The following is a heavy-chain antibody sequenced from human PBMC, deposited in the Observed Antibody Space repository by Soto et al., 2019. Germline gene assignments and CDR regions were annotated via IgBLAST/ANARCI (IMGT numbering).Heavy chain of an antibody. CDR2: ISSSSSTI. CDR1: GFTFSSYS. V-gene: IGHV3-48*02. D-gene: IGHD3-16*01. J-gene: IGHJ4*02. CDR3: AREFEGTVY. Sequence: EVQLVESGGGLVQPGGSLRLSCAASGFTFSSYSMNWVRPAPGKGLEWVSFISSSSSTIYYVDSLKGRFTISRDNTKNSLYLQMNSLRDEDTAVYYCAREFEGTVYWGQGTLVTVSS.